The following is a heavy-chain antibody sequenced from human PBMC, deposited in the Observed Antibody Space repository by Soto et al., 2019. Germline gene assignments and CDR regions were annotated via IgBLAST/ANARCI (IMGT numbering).Heavy chain of an antibody. CDR2: IYYSGST. CDR1: GGSISSYY. D-gene: IGHD6-13*01. Sequence: PSETLSLTCTVSGGSISSYYWSWIRQPPGKGLEWIGYIYYSGSTNYNPSLKSRVTISVDTSKNQFSLKLSSVTAADTAVYYCARDSGVRSSWPLFDPWGQGTLVTVSS. J-gene: IGHJ5*02. V-gene: IGHV4-59*01. CDR3: ARDSGVRSSWPLFDP.